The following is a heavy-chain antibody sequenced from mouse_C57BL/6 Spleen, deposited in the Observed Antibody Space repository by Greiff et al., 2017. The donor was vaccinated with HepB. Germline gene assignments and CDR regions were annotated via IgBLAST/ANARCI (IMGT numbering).Heavy chain of an antibody. CDR2: INPYNGDT. CDR1: GYSFTGYF. D-gene: IGHD1-1*01. J-gene: IGHJ1*03. Sequence: EVKLMESGPELVKPGDSVKISCKASGYSFTGYFMNWVMQSHGKSLEWIGRINPYNGDTFYNQKFKGKATLTVDKSSSTAHMELRSLTSEDSAVYYCARGVYGSRTGYFDVWGTGTTVTVSS. CDR3: ARGVYGSRTGYFDV. V-gene: IGHV1-20*01.